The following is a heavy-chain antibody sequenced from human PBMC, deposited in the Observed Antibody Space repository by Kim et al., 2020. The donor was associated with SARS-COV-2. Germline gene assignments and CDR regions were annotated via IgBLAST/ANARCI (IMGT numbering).Heavy chain of an antibody. Sequence: SVKGRLTISRDNSKNTLYLQMNSLRAEDTAVYYCAKGLQPYDILTGYYGSCGQGTLVTVSS. CDR3: AKGLQPYDILTGYYGS. J-gene: IGHJ4*02. V-gene: IGHV3-23*01. D-gene: IGHD3-9*01.